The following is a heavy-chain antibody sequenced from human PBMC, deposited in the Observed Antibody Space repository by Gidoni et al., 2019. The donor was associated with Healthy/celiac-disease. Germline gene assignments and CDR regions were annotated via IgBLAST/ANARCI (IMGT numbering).Heavy chain of an antibody. Sequence: QVQLQESVPGLVKPSGTLSLTCAVSGDSISRNNWWSWVRQPPGKGLEWLGEIYLSGGTNYNPSLKSRVTISVDKSKNQFSLKLSSVTAADTAVYYCAGGGFSYGLGGMDVWGQGTTVTVSS. CDR3: AGGGFSYGLGGMDV. CDR2: IYLSGGT. D-gene: IGHD5-18*01. J-gene: IGHJ6*02. V-gene: IGHV4-4*02. CDR1: GDSISRNNW.